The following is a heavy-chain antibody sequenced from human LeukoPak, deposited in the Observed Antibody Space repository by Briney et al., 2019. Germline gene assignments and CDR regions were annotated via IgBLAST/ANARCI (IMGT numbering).Heavy chain of an antibody. J-gene: IGHJ4*02. CDR3: ARAILGYCSSTSCYGLFDY. Sequence: SETLSLTCAVYGGSFSGYYWSWIRQPPGKGREWIGEINHSGSTNYNPSLKSRVTISVDTSKNQFSLKLSSVTAADTAVYYCARAILGYCSSTSCYGLFDYWGQGTLVTVSS. D-gene: IGHD2-2*01. V-gene: IGHV4-34*01. CDR1: GGSFSGYY. CDR2: INHSGST.